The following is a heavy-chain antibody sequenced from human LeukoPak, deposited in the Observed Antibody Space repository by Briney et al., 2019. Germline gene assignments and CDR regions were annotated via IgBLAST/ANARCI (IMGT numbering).Heavy chain of an antibody. D-gene: IGHD3-10*01. J-gene: IGHJ6*02. CDR3: ARGTSRRGASMDV. Sequence: GGSLRLSCAASGFTFSDYWMHWVRQAPGKGLVWVSRINSDGSSTYYADSVKGRFTISRHNSKNTLYLQMNSLRAEDTAVYYCARGTSRRGASMDVWGQGTTVTVSS. V-gene: IGHV3-74*01. CDR1: GFTFSDYW. CDR2: INSDGSST.